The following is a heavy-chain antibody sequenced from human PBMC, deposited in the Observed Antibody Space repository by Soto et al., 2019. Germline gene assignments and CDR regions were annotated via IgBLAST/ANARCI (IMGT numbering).Heavy chain of an antibody. J-gene: IGHJ5*02. CDR2: IYPADSDT. D-gene: IGHD1-20*01. CDR3: ARHERVLINGHVGWFGP. CDR1: GYNFANYW. V-gene: IGHV5-51*01. Sequence: GESLKISCKGSGYNFANYWISWVRQMPGKGLESMGVIYPADSDTKYSPSFQGQVTISADKSISTAYLQWSSLKASDTAIYYCARHERVLINGHVGWFGPWGQGTLVTVSS.